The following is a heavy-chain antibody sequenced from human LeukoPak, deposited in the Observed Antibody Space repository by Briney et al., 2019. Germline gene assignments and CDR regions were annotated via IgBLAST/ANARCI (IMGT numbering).Heavy chain of an antibody. CDR2: IYYSGST. CDR3: ARSGGVLTGYFIDY. Sequence: SETLSLTCAVSGGSISSSYWNWIRQPPGRGLKWIGYIYYSGSTNYSPSLKSRVTISVDTSKSQFSLRLSSVTAADTAVYYCARSGGVLTGYFIDYWGQGTLVTVSS. J-gene: IGHJ4*02. D-gene: IGHD3-9*01. CDR1: GGSISSSY. V-gene: IGHV4-59*01.